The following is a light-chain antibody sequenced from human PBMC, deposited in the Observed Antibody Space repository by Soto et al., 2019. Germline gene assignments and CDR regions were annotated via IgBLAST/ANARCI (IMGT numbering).Light chain of an antibody. Sequence: EIVMTQSPATLSVSPGERATLSCRASHSVSSNLAWYQQKPGQAPRLLIYDASNRATGIPARFSGSGSGTDFTLTISSLQSEDFAVYYCQQYNNWPPITFGQGTRLEIK. CDR1: HSVSSN. J-gene: IGKJ5*01. CDR3: QQYNNWPPIT. CDR2: DAS. V-gene: IGKV3D-15*01.